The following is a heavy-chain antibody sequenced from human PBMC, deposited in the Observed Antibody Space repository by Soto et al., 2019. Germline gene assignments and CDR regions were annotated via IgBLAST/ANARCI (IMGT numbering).Heavy chain of an antibody. Sequence: SETLSLTCTVSGGSISSYYWSWIRQPPGKGLEWIGYIYYSGSTNYNPSLKSRVTISVDTSKNQFSLKLSSVTAADTAVYYCARGLADPYWYFDLWGRGTLVTVSS. V-gene: IGHV4-59*01. J-gene: IGHJ2*01. CDR1: GGSISSYY. CDR3: ARGLADPYWYFDL. D-gene: IGHD6-19*01. CDR2: IYYSGST.